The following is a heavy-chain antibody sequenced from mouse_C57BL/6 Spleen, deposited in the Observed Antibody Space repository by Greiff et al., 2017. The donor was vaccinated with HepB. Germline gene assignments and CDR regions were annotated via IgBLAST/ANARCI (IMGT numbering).Heavy chain of an antibody. V-gene: IGHV10-3*01. CDR1: GFTFNTYA. D-gene: IGHD2-2*01. CDR2: IRSKSSNYAT. J-gene: IGHJ3*01. Sequence: EVQLVESGGGLVQPKGSLKLSCAASGFTFNTYAMHWVRQAPGKGLEWVARIRSKSSNYATYYADSVKDRFTISRDDSQRMLYLQMNNLKTEDTAMYYCVRDGDGDGYDVPFAYWGQGTLVTVSA. CDR3: VRDGDGDGYDVPFAY.